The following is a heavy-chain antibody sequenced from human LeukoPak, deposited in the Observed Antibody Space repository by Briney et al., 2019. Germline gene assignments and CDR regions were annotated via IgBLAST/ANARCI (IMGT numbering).Heavy chain of an antibody. V-gene: IGHV3-30*02. CDR1: GFTFSGYG. Sequence: GGSLRLSCAASGAASGFTFSGYGMHWVRQAPGKGLEWVAFIRYDGSNKYYADSVKGRFTISRDNSKNTLYLQMNSLRAEDTAVYYCAKDPGTLTGYPDAFDIWGQGTMVTVSS. D-gene: IGHD3-9*01. CDR3: AKDPGTLTGYPDAFDI. J-gene: IGHJ3*02. CDR2: IRYDGSNK.